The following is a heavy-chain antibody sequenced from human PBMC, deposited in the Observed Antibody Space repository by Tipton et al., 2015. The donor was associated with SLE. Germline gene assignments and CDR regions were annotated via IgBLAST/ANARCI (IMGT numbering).Heavy chain of an antibody. CDR1: GGSISGYY. D-gene: IGHD2-15*01. V-gene: IGHV4-30-2*01. CDR3: AREGGGSRGVAFDI. J-gene: IGHJ3*02. CDR2: IYHSGST. Sequence: TLSLTCTVSGGSISGYYWSWIRQPPGKGLEWIGYIYHSGSTYYNPSLKSRVTISVDRSKNQFSLKLSSVTAADTAVYYCAREGGGSRGVAFDIWGQGTMVTVSS.